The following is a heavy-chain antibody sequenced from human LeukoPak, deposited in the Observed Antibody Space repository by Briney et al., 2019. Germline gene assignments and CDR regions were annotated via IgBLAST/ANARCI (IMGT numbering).Heavy chain of an antibody. D-gene: IGHD2-2*01. Sequence: ASVKVSCKASGGTFSSYAISWVRQPPGQGLEWMGGIIPIFGTANYAQKFQGRVTITADESTSTAYMELSSLRSEDTAVYYCARAASVLTSPMDYWGQGTLVTVSS. V-gene: IGHV1-69*13. CDR1: GGTFSSYA. CDR2: IIPIFGTA. CDR3: ARAASVLTSPMDY. J-gene: IGHJ4*02.